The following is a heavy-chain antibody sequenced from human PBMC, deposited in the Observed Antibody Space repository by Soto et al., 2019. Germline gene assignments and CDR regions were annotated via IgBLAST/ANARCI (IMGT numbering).Heavy chain of an antibody. V-gene: IGHV4-39*01. CDR1: GGSISSSSYY. D-gene: IGHD2-15*01. J-gene: IGHJ4*02. Sequence: PSETLSLTCTVSGGSISSSSYYWGWIRQPPGKGLEWIGSIYYSGSTYYNPSLKSRVTISVDTSKNQFSLKLNSMTAADTAVYYCARQRVLPAQYFFDYWGQGALVTVSS. CDR2: IYYSGST. CDR3: ARQRVLPAQYFFDY.